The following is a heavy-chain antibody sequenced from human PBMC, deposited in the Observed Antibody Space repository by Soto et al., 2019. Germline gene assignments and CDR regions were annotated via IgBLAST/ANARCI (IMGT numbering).Heavy chain of an antibody. CDR2: INAANGNT. Sequence: QVQLVQSGAEVKKPGASVKVSCKASGYIFTNYAMHWVRQAPGQRLEWMGWINAANGNTKYSQKFQGRVTITTDTSASTAYMELSSLRSEDTAVYYCARAPYGSGSYSPDYFDYWGQGTLVTVSS. D-gene: IGHD3-10*01. J-gene: IGHJ4*02. V-gene: IGHV1-3*01. CDR3: ARAPYGSGSYSPDYFDY. CDR1: GYIFTNYA.